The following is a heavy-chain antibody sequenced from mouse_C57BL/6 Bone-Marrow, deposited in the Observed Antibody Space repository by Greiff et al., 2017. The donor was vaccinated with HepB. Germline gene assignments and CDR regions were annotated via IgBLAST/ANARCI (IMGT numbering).Heavy chain of an antibody. CDR2: ISYSGST. CDR3: ARYKEGDSSGSYFDY. V-gene: IGHV3-8*01. Sequence: EVQVVESGPGLAKPSQSLSLTCSASGYSITSDYWNWIRKFPGNKLEYMGYISYSGSTYYNPSNKSRISITRDTSKNQYYLQLNSVTTEDTATYYCARYKEGDSSGSYFDYWGQGTTLTVSS. D-gene: IGHD3-2*02. J-gene: IGHJ2*01. CDR1: GYSITSDY.